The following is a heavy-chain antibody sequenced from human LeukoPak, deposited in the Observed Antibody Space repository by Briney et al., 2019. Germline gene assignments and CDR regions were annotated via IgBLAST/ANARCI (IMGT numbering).Heavy chain of an antibody. J-gene: IGHJ4*02. Sequence: SETLSLTCNVSGGSISSYYWSWIRQPAGKGLEWIGRIYTSGSTNYNPSLKSRVTMSVDTSKNQFSLKLSSVTAADTAVYYCARASYYDSSGYSYFDYWGQGTLVTVSS. D-gene: IGHD3-22*01. V-gene: IGHV4-4*07. CDR2: IYTSGST. CDR3: ARASYYDSSGYSYFDY. CDR1: GGSISSYY.